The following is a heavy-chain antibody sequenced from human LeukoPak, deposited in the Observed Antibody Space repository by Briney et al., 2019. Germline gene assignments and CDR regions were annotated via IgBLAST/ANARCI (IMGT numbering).Heavy chain of an antibody. D-gene: IGHD6-13*01. Sequence: ASVKVSCKASGYTFTSYYMHWVRQAPGQGLEWMGIINPSGGSTSYAQKFQGRVTMTKDTSTSTAYMELSSLRSEDTAVYYCAREDPRSSSWCGRSFDYWGQGTLVTVSS. V-gene: IGHV1-46*01. J-gene: IGHJ4*02. CDR3: AREDPRSSSWCGRSFDY. CDR1: GYTFTSYY. CDR2: INPSGGST.